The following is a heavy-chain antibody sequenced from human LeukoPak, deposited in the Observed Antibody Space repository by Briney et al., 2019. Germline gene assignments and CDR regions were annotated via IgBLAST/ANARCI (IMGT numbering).Heavy chain of an antibody. J-gene: IGHJ6*03. CDR2: INTNTGNP. CDR1: GYTFTSYA. V-gene: IGHV7-4-1*02. D-gene: IGHD4-11*01. Sequence: ASVKVSCKASGYTFTSYAMNWVRQAPGQGLEWMGWINTNTGNPTYAQGFTGRFVFSLDTSVSTAYLQISSLKAEDTAVYYCARGYSNYGGYYYYYMDVWGKGTTVTVSS. CDR3: ARGYSNYGGYYYYYMDV.